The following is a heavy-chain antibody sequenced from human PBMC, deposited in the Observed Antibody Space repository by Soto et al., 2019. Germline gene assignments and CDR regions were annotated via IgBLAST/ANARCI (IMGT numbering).Heavy chain of an antibody. J-gene: IGHJ4*02. CDR2: IYYSGSA. V-gene: IGHV4-59*01. CDR3: ARWTYCGGDCYWLDF. CDR1: GGSIGGFY. Sequence: SHTLSLTCTISGGSIGGFYWGWFRQPPGKGLEWIGNIYYSGSANYDPSLRSRVTISLNTSKNQFSLNLNSVTAADTAIYYCARWTYCGGDCYWLDFWGQGTLVTVS. D-gene: IGHD2-21*02.